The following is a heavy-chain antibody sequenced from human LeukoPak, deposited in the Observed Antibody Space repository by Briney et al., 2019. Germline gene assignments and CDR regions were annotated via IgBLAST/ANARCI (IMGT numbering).Heavy chain of an antibody. D-gene: IGHD5-18*01. J-gene: IGHJ4*02. CDR2: ISDDGSRQ. CDR1: GFTFSNYA. V-gene: IGHV3-30-3*02. CDR3: AKHIYSYGYYYFDY. Sequence: PGRSLRLSCAATGFTFSNYAIHWGRQAPGKGLEWVAFISDDGSRQHYADSVKGRFTISRDNSKNTLYLQMNSLRAEDTAVYYCAKHIYSYGYYYFDYWGQGTLVTVSS.